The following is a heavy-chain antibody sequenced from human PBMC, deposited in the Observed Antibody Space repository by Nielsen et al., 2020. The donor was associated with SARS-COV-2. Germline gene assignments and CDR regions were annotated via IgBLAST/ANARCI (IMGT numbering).Heavy chain of an antibody. Sequence: SETLSLTCTVSGGSISSGGYYWSWIRQHPGKGLEWIGYIYYSGSTYYNPSLKSRVTISVDTSKNQFSLKLSSVTAADTAVYYCARDYEGWFDPWGQGTLVTVSS. V-gene: IGHV4-31*03. CDR2: IYYSGST. CDR3: ARDYEGWFDP. CDR1: GGSISSGGYY. D-gene: IGHD3-16*01. J-gene: IGHJ5*02.